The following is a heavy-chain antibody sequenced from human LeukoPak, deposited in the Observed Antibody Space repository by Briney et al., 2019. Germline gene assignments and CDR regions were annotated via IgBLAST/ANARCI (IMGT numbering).Heavy chain of an antibody. D-gene: IGHD2-15*01. CDR1: GFTFSNAW. Sequence: PGGSLRLSCAASGFTFSNAWMSWVRQAPGKGLEWVGRIKSKTDGGTTDYAAPVKGRFTTSRDDSKNTLYLQMNSLKTEDTAVYYCTTELLLGYCSGGSCYYDYWGQGTLVTVSS. J-gene: IGHJ4*02. CDR3: TTELLLGYCSGGSCYYDY. V-gene: IGHV3-15*01. CDR2: IKSKTDGGTT.